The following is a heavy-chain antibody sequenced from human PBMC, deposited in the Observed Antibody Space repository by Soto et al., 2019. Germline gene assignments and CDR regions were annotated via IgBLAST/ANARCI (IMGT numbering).Heavy chain of an antibody. CDR2: ISSSGNTI. Sequence: GGSLRLSCAASGFTFSDYYMTWIRQAPGKGLEWVSYISSSGNTIYYADSVKGRFTISRDNAKNSLYLQMNSLRAEDTAVYYCAKDGRRWDLPADYWGQGALVTVSS. V-gene: IGHV3-11*01. CDR3: AKDGRRWDLPADY. D-gene: IGHD1-26*01. CDR1: GFTFSDYY. J-gene: IGHJ4*02.